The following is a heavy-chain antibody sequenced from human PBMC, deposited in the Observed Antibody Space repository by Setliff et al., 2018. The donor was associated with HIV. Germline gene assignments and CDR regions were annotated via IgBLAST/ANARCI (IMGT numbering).Heavy chain of an antibody. V-gene: IGHV3-48*01. Sequence: GGSLRLSCAASGFTFNSYSMNWVRQAPGKGPEWISYINFSTGTTSYEESMKGRFTISRDNAKNSLYLQMNSLRAEDTAVYYCARGIVAPGPRLDYWGQGTPVTVPQ. J-gene: IGHJ4*02. CDR3: ARGIVAPGPRLDY. CDR2: INFSTGTT. D-gene: IGHD1-26*01. CDR1: GFTFNSYS.